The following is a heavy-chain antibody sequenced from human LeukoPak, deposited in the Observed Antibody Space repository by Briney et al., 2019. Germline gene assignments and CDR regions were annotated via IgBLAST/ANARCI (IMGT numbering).Heavy chain of an antibody. CDR3: ARDRRERFGEFFGY. CDR1: GFTFSSYA. V-gene: IGHV3-30*04. CDR2: ISYDGSNK. J-gene: IGHJ4*02. D-gene: IGHD3-10*01. Sequence: PGGSLRLSCAASGFTFSSYAMHWVRQAPGKGLEWVSVISYDGSNKYYADSVKGRFTISRDNSKNTLYLQMNSLRAEDTAVYYCARDRRERFGEFFGYWGQGTLVTVSS.